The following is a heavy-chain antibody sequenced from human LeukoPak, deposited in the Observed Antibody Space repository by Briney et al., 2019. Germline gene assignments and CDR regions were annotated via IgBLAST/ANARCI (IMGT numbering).Heavy chain of an antibody. J-gene: IGHJ5*02. CDR3: AGSYGDYWFDP. CDR2: IYYSGST. CDR1: GGSISSSSYY. D-gene: IGHD4-17*01. V-gene: IGHV4-39*01. Sequence: PSETLSLTCTISGGSISSSSYYWGWIRQPPGKGLEWIGRIYYSGSTYYNPSLKSRVTISVDTSKNQFSLKLSSVTAADTAVYYCAGSYGDYWFDPWGQGTLVTVSS.